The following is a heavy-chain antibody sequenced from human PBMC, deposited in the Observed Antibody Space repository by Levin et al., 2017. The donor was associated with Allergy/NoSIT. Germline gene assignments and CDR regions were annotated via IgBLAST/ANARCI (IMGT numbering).Heavy chain of an antibody. CDR1: GFSLSTSGVG. D-gene: IGHD4-23*01. CDR2: IYWDDDK. Sequence: SGPTLVKPTQTLTLTCTFSGFSLSTSGVGVGWIRQPPGKALEWLALIYWDDDKRYSPSLKSRLTITKDTSKNQVVLTMTNMDPVDTATYYCAHRSVVTAPGTYYFDYWGQGTLVTVSS. V-gene: IGHV2-5*02. CDR3: AHRSVVTAPGTYYFDY. J-gene: IGHJ4*02.